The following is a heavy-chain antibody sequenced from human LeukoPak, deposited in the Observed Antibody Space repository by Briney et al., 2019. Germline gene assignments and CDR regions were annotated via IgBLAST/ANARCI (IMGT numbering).Heavy chain of an antibody. CDR2: IKQDGSEK. V-gene: IGHV3-7*01. J-gene: IGHJ4*02. CDR3: ARDPRLNYDILTGHFDY. D-gene: IGHD3-9*01. Sequence: PGGSLRLSCAASGFTLSSYWMSWVGQAPGKGLEWVANIKQDGSEKYYVDSVKGRFTISRDNAKNSLYLQMNSLRAEDTAVYYCARDPRLNYDILTGHFDYWGQGTLVTVSS. CDR1: GFTLSSYW.